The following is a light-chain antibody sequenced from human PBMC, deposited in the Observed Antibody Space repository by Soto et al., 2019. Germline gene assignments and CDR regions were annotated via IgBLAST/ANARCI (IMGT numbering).Light chain of an antibody. J-gene: IGKJ1*01. CDR2: DAS. Sequence: EIVLTQFPATLSLSPGERATLSCRASQSVSSYLAWYQKKPGQGPRLLIHDASKRATDIPARFTGSGSGTDFTLTISSLEPEDFAVYFCQQRSTWTFGQGTKVEI. V-gene: IGKV3-11*01. CDR3: QQRSTWT. CDR1: QSVSSY.